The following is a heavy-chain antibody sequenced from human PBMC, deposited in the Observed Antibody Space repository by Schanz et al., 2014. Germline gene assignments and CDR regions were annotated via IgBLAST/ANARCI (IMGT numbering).Heavy chain of an antibody. CDR1: GYTFTNYA. CDR3: AREKYYDGSGSSIFYYYGMDV. V-gene: IGHV1-2*06. Sequence: QVQLVQSGSELKKPGASVKVSCKASGYTFTNYAMNWVRQAPGQGLEWMGRISPSSGGTNYAQNFQGRVTMTKDTSINTAYMELSRLGSDDTAVYYCAREKYYDGSGSSIFYYYGMDVWGQGTTVTVSS. D-gene: IGHD3-10*01. CDR2: ISPSSGGT. J-gene: IGHJ6*02.